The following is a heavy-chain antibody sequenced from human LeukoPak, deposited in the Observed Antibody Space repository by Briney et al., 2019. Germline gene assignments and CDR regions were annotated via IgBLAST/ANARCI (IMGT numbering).Heavy chain of an antibody. CDR3: ARSAYCSGGACYSGAVDY. D-gene: IGHD2-15*01. V-gene: IGHV3-53*01. Sequence: PGGSLRFSCAASGFTVSSNYMSWVRQAPGKGLEWVSVIYSGDNTYYADSVKGRFTISRDNSKNTLYLQMNSLRAEDTAVYYCARSAYCSGGACYSGAVDYWGQGTLVTVSS. CDR2: IYSGDNT. CDR1: GFTVSSNY. J-gene: IGHJ4*02.